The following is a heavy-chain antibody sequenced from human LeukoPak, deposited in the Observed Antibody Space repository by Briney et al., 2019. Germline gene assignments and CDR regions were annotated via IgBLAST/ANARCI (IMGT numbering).Heavy chain of an antibody. V-gene: IGHV3-23*01. CDR2: ISGSGGST. D-gene: IGHD3-10*01. CDR1: GFTFSSYA. CDR3: ASLLFGGLSFFDH. J-gene: IGHJ4*01. Sequence: GGSLRLSCAAPGFTFSSYAMSWVRQAPGKGLEWVSAISGSGGSTYYADSVKGRFTISRDNSKNTLYLQMNSLRADDTAVYYCASLLFGGLSFFDHWGQGTLVTVSS.